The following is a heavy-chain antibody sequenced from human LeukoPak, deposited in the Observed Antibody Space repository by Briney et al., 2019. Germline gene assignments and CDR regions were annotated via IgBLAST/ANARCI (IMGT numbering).Heavy chain of an antibody. D-gene: IGHD3-10*01. CDR3: ARDGMGGIKAFDI. CDR2: IKHDGSQK. V-gene: IGHV3-7*05. CDR1: GFTFSRYW. J-gene: IGHJ3*02. Sequence: PGGSLRLSCPASGFTFSRYWMSWVRQAPGRGLEWVANIKHDGSQKYYVDSVKGRITISRDNAKNSLYLQVTSLRAEDTAVYYCARDGMGGIKAFDIWGQGTMVTVSS.